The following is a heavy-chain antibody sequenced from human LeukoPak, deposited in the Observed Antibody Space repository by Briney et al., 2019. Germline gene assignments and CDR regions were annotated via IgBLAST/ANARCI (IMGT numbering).Heavy chain of an antibody. V-gene: IGHV1-18*01. J-gene: IGHJ4*02. CDR2: ISAYNGNT. Sequence: ASVKVSYKASGYTFTSYGISWVRQAPGQGLEWMGWISAYNGNTNYAQKLQGRVTMTTDTSTSTAYMELRSLRSDDTAVYYCARDGPIYCSGGSCYEGYWGQGTLVTVSS. CDR3: ARDGPIYCSGGSCYEGY. CDR1: GYTFTSYG. D-gene: IGHD2-15*01.